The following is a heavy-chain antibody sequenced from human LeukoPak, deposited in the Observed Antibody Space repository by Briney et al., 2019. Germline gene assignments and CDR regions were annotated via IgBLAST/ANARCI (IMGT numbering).Heavy chain of an antibody. CDR3: AKRGVVIRVFLVGFHKEAYYFDS. D-gene: IGHD3-10*01. CDR2: IAGSGGGT. V-gene: IGHV3-23*01. CDR1: GITLSNYG. Sequence: GGSLRLPCAVSGITLSNYGMSWVRQAPGKGLEWVAGIAGSGGGTNYADSVKGRFTISRDNPKNTLYLQMNSLRADDTAVYFCAKRGVVIRVFLVGFHKEAYYFDSWGQGALVTVSS. J-gene: IGHJ4*02.